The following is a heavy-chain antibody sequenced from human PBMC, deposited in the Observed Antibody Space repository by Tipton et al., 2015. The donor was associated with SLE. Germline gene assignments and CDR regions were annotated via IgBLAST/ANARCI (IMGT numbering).Heavy chain of an antibody. CDR3: ARSFITMIAKVDFDY. D-gene: IGHD3-22*01. V-gene: IGHV4-34*01. Sequence: TLSLTCAVYGGSFSGYYWSWIRQPPGKGLEWIGEINHSGSTNYNPSLKSRVTISVDTSKNQFSLKLSSVTAADTAVYYCARSFITMIAKVDFDYWGQGTLVTVSS. CDR2: INHSGST. J-gene: IGHJ4*02. CDR1: GGSFSGYY.